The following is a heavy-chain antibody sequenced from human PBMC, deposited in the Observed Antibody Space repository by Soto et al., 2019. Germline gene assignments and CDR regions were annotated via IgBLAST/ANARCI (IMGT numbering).Heavy chain of an antibody. CDR3: ASSPPMHCSSTSCYDWFDP. D-gene: IGHD2-2*01. V-gene: IGHV1-69*13. CDR1: GGTFSSYA. J-gene: IGHJ5*02. Sequence: ASVKVSCKASGGTFSSYAISWVRQAPGQGLEWMGGIIPIFGTANYAQKFQGRVTITADESTSTAYMELSSLRSEDTAVYYCASSPPMHCSSTSCYDWFDPWGQGTLVTVSS. CDR2: IIPIFGTA.